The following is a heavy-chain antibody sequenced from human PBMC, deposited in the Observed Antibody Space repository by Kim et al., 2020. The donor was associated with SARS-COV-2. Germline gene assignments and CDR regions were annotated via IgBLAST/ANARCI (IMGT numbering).Heavy chain of an antibody. Sequence: ASVKVSCKFSGYTLTELSRHWVRQAPGKGLEWMGGFDPEDGETIYAQKFQGRVTMTEDTSTDTAYMELSSLRSEDTAVYYCATLDSSGYYKEYYFDYWGQGTLVTVSS. CDR3: ATLDSSGYYKEYYFDY. D-gene: IGHD3-22*01. J-gene: IGHJ4*02. CDR2: FDPEDGET. V-gene: IGHV1-24*01. CDR1: GYTLTELS.